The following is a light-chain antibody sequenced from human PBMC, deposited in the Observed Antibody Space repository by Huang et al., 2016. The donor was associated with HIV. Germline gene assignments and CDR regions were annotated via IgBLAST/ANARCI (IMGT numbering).Light chain of an antibody. CDR2: GAA. CDR3: QQYNYWPYT. J-gene: IGKJ2*01. CDR1: QSLTSS. Sequence: EIVMTQSPATLSVSPGENATLSCRASQSVARALAWYQASQSLTSSLAWFQQKPGQTPILLIHGAATSATGIPARCRGDGSETEFTLTINSLQSEDFAVYYCQQYNYWPYTFGQGTNLEIK. V-gene: IGKV3D-15*01.